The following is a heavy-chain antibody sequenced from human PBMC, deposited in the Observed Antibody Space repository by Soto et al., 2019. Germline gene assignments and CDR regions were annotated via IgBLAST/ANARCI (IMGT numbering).Heavy chain of an antibody. V-gene: IGHV3-15*01. CDR1: GFTFSNAW. CDR2: IKSKTDGGTT. Sequence: GGSLRLSCAASGFTFSNAWMSWVRQAPGKGLEWVGRIKSKTDGGTTDYAAPVKGRFTISRDDSKNTLYLQMNSLKNEDTAVYYCTTKVPAAIYAFDIWGQGTMVTVSS. CDR3: TTKVPAAIYAFDI. D-gene: IGHD2-2*02. J-gene: IGHJ3*02.